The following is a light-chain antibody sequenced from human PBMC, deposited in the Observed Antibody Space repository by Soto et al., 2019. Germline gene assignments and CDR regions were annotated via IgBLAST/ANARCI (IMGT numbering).Light chain of an antibody. CDR3: QHRSNWPPFT. V-gene: IGKV3-11*01. CDR1: QSVSIY. J-gene: IGKJ5*01. CDR2: DSS. Sequence: IVLTQSPATLSLSPGERATLSCRASQSVSIYLAWYQQKPGQAPRLLIYDSSNRAAGIPARFSARGSGTDFTLFISNLEPEDSAVYYCQHRSNWPPFTFGQGTRLEIK.